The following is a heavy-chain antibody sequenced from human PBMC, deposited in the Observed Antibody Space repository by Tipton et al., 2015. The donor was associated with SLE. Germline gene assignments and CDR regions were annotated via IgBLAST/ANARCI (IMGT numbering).Heavy chain of an antibody. CDR3: AMGSQARDYYYMDV. J-gene: IGHJ6*03. D-gene: IGHD3-10*01. Sequence: QLVQSGAEVKKPGASVKVSCKASGYTFTSYGISWVRQAPGKGLEWMGGFDPEDGETIYAQKFQGRVTMTEDTSTDTAYMELSSLRSEDTAVYYCAMGSQARDYYYMDVWGKGTTVTVSS. CDR2: FDPEDGET. CDR1: GYTFTSYG. V-gene: IGHV1-24*01.